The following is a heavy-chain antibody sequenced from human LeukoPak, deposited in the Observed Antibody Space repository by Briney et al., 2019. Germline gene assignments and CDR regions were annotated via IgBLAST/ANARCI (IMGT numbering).Heavy chain of an antibody. CDR2: LIPLFGRP. CDR3: AREGTDSGWWRAFDI. V-gene: IGHV1-69*13. J-gene: IGHJ3*02. Sequence: ASVTVSCKASGGTFNSYSFNWVRKAPGQGLEWMGTLIPLFGRPNYAQKFQGRVTISADEFTTTVYMDLTSLRFEDTAIYYCAREGTDSGWWRAFDIWGQGTMITVSS. CDR1: GGTFNSYS. D-gene: IGHD6-19*01.